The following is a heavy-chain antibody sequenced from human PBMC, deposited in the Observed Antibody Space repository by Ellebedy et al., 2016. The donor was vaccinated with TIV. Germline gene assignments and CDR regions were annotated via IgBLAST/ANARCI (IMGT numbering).Heavy chain of an antibody. CDR2: ISGSGGTT. J-gene: IGHJ4*02. CDR1: GFMFNTYA. D-gene: IGHD1-1*01. V-gene: IGHV3-23*01. CDR3: AREKSGHKWDDGFDS. Sequence: PGGSLRLSCAASGFMFNTYAMSWVRQAPGRGLEWVSTISGSGGTTYYVDSMKGRFTISRDNAKNSLYLQMNSLRAEDTAVYYCAREKSGHKWDDGFDSWGQGTLVTVSS.